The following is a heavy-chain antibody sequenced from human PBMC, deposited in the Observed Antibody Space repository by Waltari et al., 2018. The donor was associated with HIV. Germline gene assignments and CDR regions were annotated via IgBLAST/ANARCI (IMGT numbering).Heavy chain of an antibody. D-gene: IGHD6-13*01. J-gene: IGHJ6*02. Sequence: EVQLVESGGGLVQPGGSLRLSCAASGFTFSSYSMNWVRQAPGEGLEWVAYISSSSSTIYYADSVKGRFTISRDNAKNSLYLQMNSLRAEDTAVYYCARDVSYSSSWYYFGPGATENYYYYGMDVWGQGTTVTVSS. CDR3: ARDVSYSSSWYYFGPGATENYYYYGMDV. CDR1: GFTFSSYS. V-gene: IGHV3-48*04. CDR2: ISSSSSTI.